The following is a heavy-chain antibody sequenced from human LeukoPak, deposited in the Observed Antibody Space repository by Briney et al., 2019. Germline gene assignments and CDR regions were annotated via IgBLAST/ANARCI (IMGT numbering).Heavy chain of an antibody. CDR2: IHDSGST. D-gene: IGHD2-2*01. CDR3: ARHSSTNAWYVDY. Sequence: SETLSLTCTVSGGSIGSYYWSWIRQPPGKGLEWIGNIHDSGSTNYNPSLTSRVTISVDTSKSQFSLKLKSVTAADTAVYYCARHSSTNAWYVDYWGQGTLVTVSS. CDR1: GGSIGSYY. J-gene: IGHJ4*02. V-gene: IGHV4-59*08.